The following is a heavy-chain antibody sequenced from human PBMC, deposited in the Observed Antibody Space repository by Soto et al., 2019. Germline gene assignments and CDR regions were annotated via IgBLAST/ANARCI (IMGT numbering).Heavy chain of an antibody. V-gene: IGHV3-21*01. D-gene: IGHD6-19*01. J-gene: IGHJ4*02. CDR2: ISSSSSYI. CDR1: GFTFSSYS. CDR3: ARDSEGIAVAGSLHLPLDY. Sequence: GWSLRLSCAASGFTFSSYSMNWVRQAPGKGLEWVSSISSSSSYIYYADSVKGRFTISRDNAKNSLYLQMNSLRAEDTAVYYCARDSEGIAVAGSLHLPLDYWGQGTLVTVSS.